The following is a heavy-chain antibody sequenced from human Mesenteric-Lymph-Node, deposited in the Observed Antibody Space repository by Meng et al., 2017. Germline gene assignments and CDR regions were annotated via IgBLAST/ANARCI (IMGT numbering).Heavy chain of an antibody. CDR1: GYTFTAYS. Sequence: QARPGQSGSEVKEPGDSARGSCKASGYTFTAYSTHWVRQAPGQGLEWMGRINPSSCGTSYAQKFRGRVTMTRDTSISTAYLELSRLISDDTAVYYCARDKVGCSSTSCYIDYWGQGTLVTVSS. CDR2: INPSSCGT. D-gene: IGHD2-2*02. J-gene: IGHJ4*02. V-gene: IGHV1-2*06. CDR3: ARDKVGCSSTSCYIDY.